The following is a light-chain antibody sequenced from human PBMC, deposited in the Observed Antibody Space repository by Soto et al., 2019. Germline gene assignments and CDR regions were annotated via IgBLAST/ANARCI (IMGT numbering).Light chain of an antibody. J-gene: IGLJ3*02. CDR2: GVS. Sequence: QSVLTQPASVSGSPGQSITISCTGTSSDVGGYNYVSWYQQHPGKAPKLIIYGVSHRPSGVSNRFSGSKSGDTASLTISGLQAEDEADYYCSSYAGSRGWVFGGGTKLTVL. V-gene: IGLV2-14*01. CDR1: SSDVGGYNY. CDR3: SSYAGSRGWV.